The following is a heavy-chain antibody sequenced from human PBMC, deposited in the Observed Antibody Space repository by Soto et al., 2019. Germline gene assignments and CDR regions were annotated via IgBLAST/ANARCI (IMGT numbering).Heavy chain of an antibody. Sequence: SETLSLTCTVSGGSISSYYWSWIRQPPGKGLEWIGYIYYSGSTNYNPSLKSRVTISVDTSKNQFSLKLSSVTAADTAVYYCARVLPPEYYDLMDVWGKGTTVTVSS. CDR2: IYYSGST. D-gene: IGHD3-3*01. J-gene: IGHJ6*04. CDR3: ARVLPPEYYDLMDV. CDR1: GGSISSYY. V-gene: IGHV4-59*01.